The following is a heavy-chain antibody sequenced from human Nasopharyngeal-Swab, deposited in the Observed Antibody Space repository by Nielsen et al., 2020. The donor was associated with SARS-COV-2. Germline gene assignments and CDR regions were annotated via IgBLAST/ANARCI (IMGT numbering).Heavy chain of an antibody. CDR3: ATPSWADSWYSYYYYGMDV. J-gene: IGHJ6*02. CDR1: GGSISSSSYY. V-gene: IGHV4-39*01. CDR2: IYYSGST. D-gene: IGHD6-13*01. Sequence: SETLSLTCTVSGGSISSSSYYWGWIRQPPGKGLEWIGSIYYSGSTYYNPSLKSRVTISVDTSKNQFSLKLSSVTAADTAVYYCATPSWADSWYSYYYYGMDVWGQGTTVTVSS.